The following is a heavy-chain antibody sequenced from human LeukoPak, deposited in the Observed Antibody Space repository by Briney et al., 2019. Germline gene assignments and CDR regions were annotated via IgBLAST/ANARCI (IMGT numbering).Heavy chain of an antibody. Sequence: GGSLRLSCAASGFTFSSYSMNRVRRAPGKGLEWVAVISYDGSNKYYADSVKGRFTISRDNSKNTLYLQMNSLKGDDTAVYYCAKDSAFYYIDVWGKGTTVIISS. CDR2: ISYDGSNK. D-gene: IGHD3-10*01. V-gene: IGHV3-30*18. CDR3: AKDSAFYYIDV. J-gene: IGHJ6*03. CDR1: GFTFSSYS.